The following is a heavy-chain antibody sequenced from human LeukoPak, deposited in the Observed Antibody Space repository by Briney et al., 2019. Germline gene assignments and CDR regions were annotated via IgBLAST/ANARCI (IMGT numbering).Heavy chain of an antibody. J-gene: IGHJ4*02. D-gene: IGHD3-10*01. CDR2: INPGDGTT. CDR1: GYTFTNDY. V-gene: IGHV1-46*03. Sequence: GASVKVSCKTSGYTFTNDYMHWVRQAPGQGLEWMGVINPGDGTTKYAQKFQGRVTITRDTSTSTLYMELRRLRSEDTAMYYCNKVGQRVFDYWGQGTLVTVSS. CDR3: NKVGQRVFDY.